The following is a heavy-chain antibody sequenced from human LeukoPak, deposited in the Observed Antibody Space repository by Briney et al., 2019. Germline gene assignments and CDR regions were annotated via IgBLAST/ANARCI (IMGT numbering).Heavy chain of an antibody. CDR1: GGTFSSYA. CDR2: IIPIFGTA. J-gene: IGHJ4*02. D-gene: IGHD3-22*01. V-gene: IGHV1-69*13. Sequence: GASVKVSCKASGGTFSSYAISWVRQAPGQGLEWMGGIIPIFGTANYAQKFQGRVTITADESTSTAYMELSSLRSEDTAVYYCAREDSSGYSSYFDYWGQGTLVTVSS. CDR3: AREDSSGYSSYFDY.